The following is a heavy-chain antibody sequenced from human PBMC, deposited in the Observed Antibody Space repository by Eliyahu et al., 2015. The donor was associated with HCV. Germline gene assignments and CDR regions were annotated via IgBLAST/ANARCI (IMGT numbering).Heavy chain of an antibody. V-gene: IGHV1-46*04. J-gene: IGHJ6*02. CDR3: ARALGYCTNGVCQYYYGMDV. D-gene: IGHD2-8*01. CDR1: GYTFTSYY. Sequence: QVQLVQSGAEVKKPGASVKVSCKASGYTFTSYYMXWVRQAPGQGLEWMGIINPSGGSTSYAQKLQGRVTMTRDTSTSTVYMELSSLRSEDTAVYYCARALGYCTNGVCQYYYGMDVWGQGTTVTVSS. CDR2: INPSGGST.